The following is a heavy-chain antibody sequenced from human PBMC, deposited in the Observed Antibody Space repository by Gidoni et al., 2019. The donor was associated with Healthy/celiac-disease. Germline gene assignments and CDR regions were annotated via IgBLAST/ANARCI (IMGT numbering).Heavy chain of an antibody. CDR1: AFPFSSYA. CDR2: ISSNGGST. J-gene: IGHJ2*01. Sequence: EVQLVESGGGLVQPGGSLRLSCAASAFPFSSYAMHWVRQAPGKGLEYVSAISSNGGSTYYANSVKGRFPISRDNSKNTLYLQMGSLRAEDMAVYYCARGEDDSSGYMFWYFDLWGRGTLVTVSS. CDR3: ARGEDDSSGYMFWYFDL. V-gene: IGHV3-64*01. D-gene: IGHD3-22*01.